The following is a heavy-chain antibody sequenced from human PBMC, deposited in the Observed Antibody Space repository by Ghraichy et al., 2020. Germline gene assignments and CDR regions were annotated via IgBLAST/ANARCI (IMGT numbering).Heavy chain of an antibody. CDR1: GFTFSSYA. Sequence: GGSLRLSCAASGFTFSSYAMRWVRQAPGKGLEWVSAISGSGGSTYYADSVKGRFTISRDNSKNTLYLQMNSLRAEDTAVYYCAKASGWFYYYYYGMDVWGQGTTVTVSS. CDR3: AKASGWFYYYYYGMDV. V-gene: IGHV3-23*01. CDR2: ISGSGGST. J-gene: IGHJ6*02. D-gene: IGHD6-19*01.